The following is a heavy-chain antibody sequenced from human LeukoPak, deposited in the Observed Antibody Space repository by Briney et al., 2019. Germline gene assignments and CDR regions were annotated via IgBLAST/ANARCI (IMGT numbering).Heavy chain of an antibody. CDR1: DDPFSSHY. CDR3: ATHGTISSSQGVYAFDM. D-gene: IGHD6-13*01. J-gene: IGHJ3*02. Sequence: SETLSLTCAVSDDPFSSHYWTWIRQPPGKGLEWIGYISYIGSTNYNPSLKSRVTISIDTSKNQFSLRLSSVTAADSALYYCATHGTISSSQGVYAFDMWGQGTMVTVSS. V-gene: IGHV4-59*08. CDR2: ISYIGST.